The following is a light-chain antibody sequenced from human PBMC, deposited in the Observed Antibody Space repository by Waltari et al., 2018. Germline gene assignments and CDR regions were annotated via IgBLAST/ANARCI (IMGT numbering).Light chain of an antibody. CDR3: SSYTSSGTLGV. V-gene: IGLV2-14*03. CDR1: SSDVGGYNF. Sequence: QSALTQPASVSGSPGPSITISCTGTSSDVGGYNFVSWYQQHPGKAPTLMIYDVDNRPSGVSNRFSGSKSGNTASLTISGLQAEDEAVYYCSSYTSSGTLGVFGGGTKLTVL. CDR2: DVD. J-gene: IGLJ2*01.